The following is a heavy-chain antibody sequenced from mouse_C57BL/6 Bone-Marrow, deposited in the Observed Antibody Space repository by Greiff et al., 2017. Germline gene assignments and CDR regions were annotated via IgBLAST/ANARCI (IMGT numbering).Heavy chain of an antibody. CDR2: IEPETGGT. J-gene: IGHJ3*01. Sequence: QVQLQQSGAELVRPGASVTLSCKASGYTFTDYEMHWVKQTPVHGLEWIGAIEPETGGTAYNQKFKGKAILTADKSSSTAYMELRSLTSEDSAVYYCTRYRWLLGAYWGQGTLVTVSA. V-gene: IGHV1-15*01. CDR3: TRYRWLLGAY. D-gene: IGHD2-3*01. CDR1: GYTFTDYE.